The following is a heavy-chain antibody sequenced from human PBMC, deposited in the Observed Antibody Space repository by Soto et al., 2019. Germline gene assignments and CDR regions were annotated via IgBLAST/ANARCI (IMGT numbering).Heavy chain of an antibody. CDR3: ARERVYYGDPGRNAFDI. Sequence: QVQLQESGPGLVKPSQTLSLTCTVSGGSISSGGYYWSWIRQHPGKGLEWIGYIYYRGSTYYNPSLKSRVTISVDTSKNQFSLKLSSVTAADTAVYYCARERVYYGDPGRNAFDIWGQGTMVTVSS. CDR2: IYYRGST. CDR1: GGSISSGGYY. J-gene: IGHJ3*02. V-gene: IGHV4-31*03. D-gene: IGHD4-17*01.